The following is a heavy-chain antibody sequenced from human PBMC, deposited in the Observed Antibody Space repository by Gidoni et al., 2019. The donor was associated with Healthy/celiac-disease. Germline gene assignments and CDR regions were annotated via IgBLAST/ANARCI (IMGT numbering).Heavy chain of an antibody. D-gene: IGHD3-22*01. CDR1: GFTFSSYG. Sequence: QVQLVESRGGVVQPGRSLRLSCAASGFTFSSYGMHWVRQAPGKGLEWVAVISYDGSNKYYADSVKGRFTISRDNSKNTLYLQMNSLRAEDTAVYYCAESTYYYDSSEGYWGQGTLVTVSS. CDR2: ISYDGSNK. J-gene: IGHJ4*02. V-gene: IGHV3-30*18. CDR3: AESTYYYDSSEGY.